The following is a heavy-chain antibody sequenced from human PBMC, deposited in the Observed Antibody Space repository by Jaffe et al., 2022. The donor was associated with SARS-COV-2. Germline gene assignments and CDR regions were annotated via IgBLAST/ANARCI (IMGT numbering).Heavy chain of an antibody. Sequence: QVQLVQSGAEVKKPGASVKVSCKVSGYTLTELSMHWVRQTPGKGLEWMGSFDPEDGETVYVQKFQGRVTMTEDTSTDTAYMELSSLRSEDTAVYYCATVGRDIWDNYRYLDYWGQGTLVTVSS. D-gene: IGHD3-16*02. J-gene: IGHJ4*02. CDR2: FDPEDGET. CDR3: ATVGRDIWDNYRYLDY. CDR1: GYTLTELS. V-gene: IGHV1-24*01.